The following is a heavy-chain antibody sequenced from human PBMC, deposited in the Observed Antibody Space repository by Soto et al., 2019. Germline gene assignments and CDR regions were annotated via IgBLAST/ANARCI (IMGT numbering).Heavy chain of an antibody. D-gene: IGHD3-9*01. CDR2: IKQDGSEK. CDR3: ARERDYDILTGPLDY. V-gene: IGHV3-7*01. J-gene: IGHJ4*02. Sequence: LRLSCAASGFTFSSYWMSWVRQAPGKGLEWVANIKQDGSEKYYVDSVKGRFTISRDNAKNSLYLQMNSLRAEDTAVYYCARERDYDILTGPLDYWGQGTLVTVSS. CDR1: GFTFSSYW.